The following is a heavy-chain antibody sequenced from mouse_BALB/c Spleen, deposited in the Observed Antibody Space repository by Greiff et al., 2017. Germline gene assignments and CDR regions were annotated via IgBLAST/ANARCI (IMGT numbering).Heavy chain of an antibody. CDR2: IYWDDDK. D-gene: IGHD2-14*01. CDR1: GFSLSTFGMG. Sequence: QVTLKVSGPGILQPSQTLSLTCSFSGFSLSTFGMGVSWIRQPSGKGLEWLAHIYWDDDKHYNPSLKSRLTISTDTSNNQVFLKFTTVDTADTATYYCALYYRYDGAMDYWGQGTSVTVSS. V-gene: IGHV8-13*01. CDR3: ALYYRYDGAMDY. J-gene: IGHJ4*01.